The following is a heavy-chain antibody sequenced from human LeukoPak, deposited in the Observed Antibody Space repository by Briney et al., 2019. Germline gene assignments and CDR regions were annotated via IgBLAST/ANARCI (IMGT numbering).Heavy chain of an antibody. CDR3: ARRDYSLYYFDY. Sequence: SETLSLTCAVYGVSFSGYYWSWIRQPPGKGLEWIGEINHSGSTNYNPSLKSRVTISVDTSKNQFSLKLSSVTAADTAVYYCARRDYSLYYFDYWGQGTLVTVSS. CDR1: GVSFSGYY. D-gene: IGHD4-11*01. CDR2: INHSGST. J-gene: IGHJ4*02. V-gene: IGHV4-34*01.